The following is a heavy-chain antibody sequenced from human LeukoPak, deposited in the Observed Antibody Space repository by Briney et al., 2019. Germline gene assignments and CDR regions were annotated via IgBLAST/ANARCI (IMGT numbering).Heavy chain of an antibody. Sequence: ASVKVSCKASGGTFSSYAISWVRQAPGQGLEWMGGIIPIFGTANYAQKFQGIVTITADESTSTAYMELSSLRSEDTAVYYCASEGSGSYRSDYWGQGTLVTVSS. CDR3: ASEGSGSYRSDY. V-gene: IGHV1-69*01. CDR2: IIPIFGTA. J-gene: IGHJ4*02. D-gene: IGHD1-26*01. CDR1: GGTFSSYA.